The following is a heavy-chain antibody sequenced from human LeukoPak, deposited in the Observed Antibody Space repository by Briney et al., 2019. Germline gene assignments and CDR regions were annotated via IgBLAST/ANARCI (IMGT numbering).Heavy chain of an antibody. Sequence: ASVKVSCKASGYTITDYYLHWVRQAPGQGLEWMGWIIPNTGGTNYAQKFQDWVTMSSDTSISTAYMELSSLTSEDTAVYYCARDTWEPGGWFDPWGQGTPVTVSS. CDR3: ARDTWEPGGWFDP. V-gene: IGHV1-2*04. CDR1: GYTITDYY. CDR2: IIPNTGGT. J-gene: IGHJ5*02. D-gene: IGHD1-26*01.